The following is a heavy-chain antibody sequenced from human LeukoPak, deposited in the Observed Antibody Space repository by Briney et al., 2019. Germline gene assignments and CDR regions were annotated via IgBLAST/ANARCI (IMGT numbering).Heavy chain of an antibody. D-gene: IGHD2-2*02. CDR3: ARDGYVGECSRTSCYNV. CDR2: ISVYNGNT. Sequence: GASVKVSCKASGYTFTNYGISWVRQAPGQGLEWMGWISVYNGNTNYAQKFQGRVTMTTDTSTSTAYMELRSLRSDDTAVYYCARDGYVGECSRTSCYNVWGQGTLVTVSS. J-gene: IGHJ4*02. CDR1: GYTFTNYG. V-gene: IGHV1-18*01.